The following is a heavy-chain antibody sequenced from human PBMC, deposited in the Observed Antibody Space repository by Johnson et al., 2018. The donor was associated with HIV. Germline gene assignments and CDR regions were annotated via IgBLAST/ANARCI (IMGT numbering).Heavy chain of an antibody. Sequence: VQLVESGGGVVRPGGSLRLSCAASGFTFDDYGMSWVRQAPGKGLEWVSGINWNGGSTSYAGSVKGPFTISRDNSKNTLYLQMNSLRAEDTAVYYCARESDILTGYPNAFDIWGQGTMVTVSS. D-gene: IGHD3-9*01. J-gene: IGHJ3*02. CDR1: GFTFDDYG. V-gene: IGHV3-20*04. CDR3: ARESDILTGYPNAFDI. CDR2: INWNGGST.